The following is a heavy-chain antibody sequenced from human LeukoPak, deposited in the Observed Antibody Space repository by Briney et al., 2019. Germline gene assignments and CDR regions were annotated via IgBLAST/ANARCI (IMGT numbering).Heavy chain of an antibody. CDR1: GGSFSGYY. CDR3: ARARAHLKYYYDNSGYYYFDY. J-gene: IGHJ4*02. V-gene: IGHV4-34*01. D-gene: IGHD3-22*01. Sequence: PPETLSLTCAVYGGSFSGYYWSWIRQPPGKGLEWIGEINHSGSTNYNPSLKSRVTISVDTSKNQFSLKLSSVTAADTAVYYCARARAHLKYYYDNSGYYYFDYWGQGTLVTVSS. CDR2: INHSGST.